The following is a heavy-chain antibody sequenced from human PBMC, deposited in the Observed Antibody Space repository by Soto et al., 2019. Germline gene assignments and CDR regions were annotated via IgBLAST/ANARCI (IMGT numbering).Heavy chain of an antibody. CDR3: ASGASRWYPYFFDS. Sequence: SVKVSCKASEGTFNSYAIAWVRQAPGQGLEWMGGIIPYYNTLNYAQKFQDRVTITADDSTNTVYMELSSLRSDDTAVCFCASGASRWYPYFFDSWAQGTLVT. V-gene: IGHV1-69*13. CDR2: IIPYYNTL. CDR1: EGTFNSYA. J-gene: IGHJ4*02. D-gene: IGHD6-13*01.